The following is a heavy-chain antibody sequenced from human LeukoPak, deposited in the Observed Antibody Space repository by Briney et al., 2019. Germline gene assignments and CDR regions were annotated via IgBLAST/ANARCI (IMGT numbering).Heavy chain of an antibody. Sequence: PSETLSLTCTVSGDSLNSGPYYWSWIRQPAGKGLEWIGRIYSGGRTNYNTSLKRRVTISVDTSKNQFSLKLSSVTAADTAVYYCAREGSIYYSDSSGYLGYWGQGTLVTVSS. CDR1: GDSLNSGPYY. CDR2: IYSGGRT. J-gene: IGHJ4*02. V-gene: IGHV4-61*02. D-gene: IGHD3-22*01. CDR3: AREGSIYYSDSSGYLGY.